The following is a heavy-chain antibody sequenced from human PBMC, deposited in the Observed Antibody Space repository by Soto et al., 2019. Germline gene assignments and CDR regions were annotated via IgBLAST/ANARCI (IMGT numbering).Heavy chain of an antibody. CDR3: ARDIFDN. V-gene: IGHV3-48*03. CDR2: ITSSGDRA. J-gene: IGHJ4*02. CDR1: GFTFSYYE. Sequence: EVQLVESGGGLAQPGGSLRLSCVASGFTFSYYEMNWVRQAPGKGLEWISYITSSGDRAQYADSVKGRFTISRDNTKNLRYLKMTGLSAEDTGLYYCARDIFDNWGQGTLVTVSS.